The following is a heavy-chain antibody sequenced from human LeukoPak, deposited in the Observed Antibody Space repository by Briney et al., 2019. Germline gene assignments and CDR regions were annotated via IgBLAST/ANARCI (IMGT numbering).Heavy chain of an antibody. Sequence: GGSLRLSCTASGFTLSGYSMNWIRQAPGKGLEWVSSFGTRSTSIYHAGSVKGRFAISRDNAKNSLYLQMNSLRAEDTALYYCAREVSEGFDFWGQGTLVTVSS. J-gene: IGHJ4*02. CDR1: GFTLSGYS. V-gene: IGHV3-21*01. CDR3: AREVSEGFDF. D-gene: IGHD3-22*01. CDR2: FGTRSTSI.